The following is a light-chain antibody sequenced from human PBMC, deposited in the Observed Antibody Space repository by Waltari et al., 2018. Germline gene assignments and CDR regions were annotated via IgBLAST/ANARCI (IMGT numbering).Light chain of an antibody. CDR2: AAS. CDR3: QQYYSTPT. V-gene: IGKV1-NL1*01. CDR1: QGISNS. J-gene: IGKJ2*01. Sequence: DIQMTQSPSSLSASVGDRVTITCRASQGISNSLAWYQQKPGKAPKLLLYAASRLESGVPSRFSGSGSGTDYTLTISSLQPEDFATYYCQQYYSTPTFGQWTKLEI.